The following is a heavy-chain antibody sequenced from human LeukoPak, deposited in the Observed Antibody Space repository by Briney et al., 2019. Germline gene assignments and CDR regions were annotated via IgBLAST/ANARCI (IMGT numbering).Heavy chain of an antibody. CDR2: IHYSGNT. V-gene: IGHV4-59*08. J-gene: IGHJ4*02. Sequence: SETLSLTGTVSGGSITSYYWSWIRQPPGKGLECLGYIHYSGNTNYNPSLKSRVTISVDTSKNKFSLKLSSVTAADTAVYFCAGYHAYGVTTPPLGYWGQGTLVTVSS. CDR1: GGSITSYY. CDR3: AGYHAYGVTTPPLGY. D-gene: IGHD4-17*01.